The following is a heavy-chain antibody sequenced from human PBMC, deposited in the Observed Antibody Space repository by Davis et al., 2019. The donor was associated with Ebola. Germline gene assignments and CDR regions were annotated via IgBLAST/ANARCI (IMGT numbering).Heavy chain of an antibody. Sequence: GGSLRLSCAAPGFTFSSYAMSWVRQAPGKGLEWVSGISGSGGSTYYADSVKGRFTISRDNSKSTLYLQMNSLRGEDTAVYYCAKRGYCSGGNCYSYDYWGQGTLVTVSS. CDR1: GFTFSSYA. V-gene: IGHV3-23*01. D-gene: IGHD2-15*01. CDR2: ISGSGGST. CDR3: AKRGYCSGGNCYSYDY. J-gene: IGHJ4*02.